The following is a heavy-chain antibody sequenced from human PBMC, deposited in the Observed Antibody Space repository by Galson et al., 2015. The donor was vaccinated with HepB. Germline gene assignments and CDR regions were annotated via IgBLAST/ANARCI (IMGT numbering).Heavy chain of an antibody. V-gene: IGHV3-30-3*01. D-gene: IGHD3-9*01. CDR3: ARDLGWTRSASVTGLHYFDC. J-gene: IGHJ4*02. Sequence: SLRLSCAASGFSFRDYAMHWVRQTPGKGLEWVAAISFDGNREEYPDSVKGRFTISRDNSENTLSLQMNSLRAEDTAVYSCARDLGWTRSASVTGLHYFDCWGQGALVTVSS. CDR1: GFSFRDYA. CDR2: ISFDGNRE.